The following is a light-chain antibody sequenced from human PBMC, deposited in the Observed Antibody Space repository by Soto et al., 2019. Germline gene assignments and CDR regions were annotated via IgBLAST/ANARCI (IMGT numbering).Light chain of an antibody. CDR1: LGISIN. J-gene: IGKJ1*01. CDR2: GAS. Sequence: EIVLTQSPGTLSLSPGERVTLSCRASLGISINLAWYQQRPGQAPRLLIYGASTRATGVPTRFSGSGSGTEFTLPISSLQSEDLAVYHCQQYNKWPQTFGQGTKVDI. V-gene: IGKV3-15*01. CDR3: QQYNKWPQT.